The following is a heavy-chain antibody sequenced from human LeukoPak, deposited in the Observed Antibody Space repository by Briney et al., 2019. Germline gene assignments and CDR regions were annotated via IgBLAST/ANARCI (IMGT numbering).Heavy chain of an antibody. J-gene: IGHJ4*02. CDR3: ARTANFAAGYYIDY. Sequence: GGSLRLSCAASGFTFSSYTMNWVRQAPGKGLEWVSSISGSSRHKYYADSVKGRFTISRDNAKNSLYLQMNSLRAEDTAVYYCARTANFAAGYYIDYWGQGTLVTVYS. D-gene: IGHD6-13*01. CDR2: ISGSSRHK. V-gene: IGHV3-21*01. CDR1: GFTFSSYT.